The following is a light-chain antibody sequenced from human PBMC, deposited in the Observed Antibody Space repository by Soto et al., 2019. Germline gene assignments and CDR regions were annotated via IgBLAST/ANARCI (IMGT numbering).Light chain of an antibody. V-gene: IGLV1-47*01. CDR2: KND. CDR3: AASDDSLSGHWV. CDR1: RSNIGSNY. Sequence: QSVLTQSPSASATPGQRVTISCSGSRSNIGSNYVYWYQVFPGTAPKLLIYKNDQRPSGVPARFSGSKSGTSASLAISGLRAEDEGDYYCAASDDSLSGHWVFGGGTKLTVL. J-gene: IGLJ3*02.